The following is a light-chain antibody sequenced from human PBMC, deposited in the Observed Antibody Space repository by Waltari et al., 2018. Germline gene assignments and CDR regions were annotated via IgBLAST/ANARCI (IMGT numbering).Light chain of an antibody. CDR3: MEALQSVT. CDR2: LGS. CDR1: QSLLHSNGYNY. V-gene: IGKV2-28*01. J-gene: IGKJ5*01. Sequence: DIVMTQSPLSLPVTPGEPASISCRSSQSLLHSNGYNYLDWYLQKPGQSPQILIYLGSNRASGVPDRFSGSGSGTDFTLKISRGEAEDAGVYYCMEALQSVTFGQGTRLEIK.